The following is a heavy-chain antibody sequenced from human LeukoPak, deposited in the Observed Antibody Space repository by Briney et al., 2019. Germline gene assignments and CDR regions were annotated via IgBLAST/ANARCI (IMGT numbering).Heavy chain of an antibody. D-gene: IGHD4-17*01. CDR2: ISGSGGST. J-gene: IGHJ5*02. Sequence: GGSLRLSCAASGFTFSSYAMSWVCHAPGKGLEWVSAISGSGGSTYYADSVKGRFTISRDNSKNTLYLQMNSRRAEDTAVYYCAKLMYDYGDLRNWFDPWGQGTLVTVSS. V-gene: IGHV3-23*01. CDR3: AKLMYDYGDLRNWFDP. CDR1: GFTFSSYA.